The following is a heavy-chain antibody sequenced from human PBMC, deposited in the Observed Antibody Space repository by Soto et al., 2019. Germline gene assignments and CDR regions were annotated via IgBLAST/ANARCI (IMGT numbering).Heavy chain of an antibody. CDR3: ARPLTRIQSYGMDV. CDR1: GGTFSSYA. J-gene: IGHJ6*02. CDR2: IIPIFGTA. Sequence: ASVKVSCKASGGTFSSYAISWVRQAPGQGLEWMGGIIPIFGTANYAQKFQGRVTITADESTSTAYMELSSLRSEDTAVYYCARPLTRIQSYGMDVWGQGTTVTVSS. V-gene: IGHV1-69*13. D-gene: IGHD5-18*01.